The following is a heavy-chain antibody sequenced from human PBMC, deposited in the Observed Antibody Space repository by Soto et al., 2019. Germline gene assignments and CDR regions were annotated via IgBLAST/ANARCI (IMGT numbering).Heavy chain of an antibody. CDR2: IYYSGST. J-gene: IGHJ4*02. Sequence: QVQLQESGPGLVKPSETLSLTCTVSGGSVSSGSYYWNWIRQPPGKGLEWIGYIYYSGSTNYNPSPMRRXXIXVXXSKNQFSLKLSSVTAADTAVYYCARDRGQLVPFDYWGQGTLVTVSS. CDR1: GGSVSSGSYY. CDR3: ARDRGQLVPFDY. V-gene: IGHV4-61*01. D-gene: IGHD6-13*01.